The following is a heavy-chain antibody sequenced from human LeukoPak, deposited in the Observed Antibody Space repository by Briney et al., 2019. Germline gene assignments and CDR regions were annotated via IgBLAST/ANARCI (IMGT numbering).Heavy chain of an antibody. CDR1: GYSFTNYW. V-gene: IGHV5-51*01. J-gene: IGHJ6*03. Sequence: GESLKISCQGSGYSFTNYWIAWVRQMPGKGLECMGIIYPGDSDTRYSPSFQGQVTISADKSISTAYLQWSSLKASDTAMYYCARSVKYYYMDVWGKGTTVTVSS. CDR2: IYPGDSDT. CDR3: ARSVKYYYMDV.